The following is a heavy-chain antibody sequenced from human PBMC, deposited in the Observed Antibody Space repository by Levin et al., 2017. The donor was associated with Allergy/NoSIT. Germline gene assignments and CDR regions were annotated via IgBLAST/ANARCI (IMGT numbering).Heavy chain of an antibody. D-gene: IGHD5-18*01. Sequence: SETLSLTCTVSGGSISSGGYYWSWIRQHPGTGLEWIGYIFYSGNTYYNPSLKSRVTISVDTSKNQFSLKLSSVTAADTAVYYCARGYSYGYPAGYWGQGTLVTVSS. CDR2: IFYSGNT. J-gene: IGHJ4*02. CDR3: ARGYSYGYPAGY. CDR1: GGSISSGGYY. V-gene: IGHV4-31*03.